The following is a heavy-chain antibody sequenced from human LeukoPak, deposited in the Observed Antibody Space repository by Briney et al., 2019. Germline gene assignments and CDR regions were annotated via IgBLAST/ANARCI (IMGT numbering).Heavy chain of an antibody. J-gene: IGHJ4*02. CDR2: TYNMYNGYN. V-gene: IGHV6-1*01. Sequence: SQTLSLTCAISGDSVATNNGAWNWIRQSPSRGLKWLGRTYNMYNGYNDYEIPMNGRISINTDTSKKQFSLQVNSATPEDTAIYYCARDLGTSGWYTFDYWGQGTLVTVSS. CDR3: ARDLGTSGWYTFDY. CDR1: GDSVATNNGA. D-gene: IGHD6-19*01.